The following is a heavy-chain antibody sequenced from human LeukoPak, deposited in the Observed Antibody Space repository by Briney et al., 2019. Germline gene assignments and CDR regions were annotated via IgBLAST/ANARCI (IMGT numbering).Heavy chain of an antibody. CDR2: ISAYNGNT. CDR1: VYTFTIYG. J-gene: IGHJ4*02. D-gene: IGHD2-2*01. Sequence: ASVILSCTASVYTFTIYGISWVRQAPGQGLQGMGWISAYNGNTNYAQKYQGRVTMTTDTSTSTAYMELRSLRSDDTAIYYCARWEYCSSSSCYDESETFDYWGQGTLVTVSS. V-gene: IGHV1-18*01. CDR3: ARWEYCSSSSCYDESETFDY.